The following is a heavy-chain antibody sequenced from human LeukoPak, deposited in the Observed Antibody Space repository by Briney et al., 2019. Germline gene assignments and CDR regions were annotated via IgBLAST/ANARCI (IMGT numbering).Heavy chain of an antibody. J-gene: IGHJ4*02. CDR1: GFTFSSYW. D-gene: IGHD6-13*01. V-gene: IGHV3-7*01. Sequence: GGSLRLSCAASGFTFSSYWMSWVRQAPGKGLEWVANIKQDGSEKYYVDSVRGRFTISRDNAKNSLYLQMNSLRAEDTAVYYCARGASSWYSTSPNFDYWGQGTLVTVSS. CDR3: ARGASSWYSTSPNFDY. CDR2: IKQDGSEK.